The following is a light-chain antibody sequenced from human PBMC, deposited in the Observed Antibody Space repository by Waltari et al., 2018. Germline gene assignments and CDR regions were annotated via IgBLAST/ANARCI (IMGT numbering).Light chain of an antibody. CDR3: QQYFGTPPYT. Sequence: IVMTQSPDSLAVSLGHRATINSNYSQPFFYSSNNKNHLAWYQQKPGQSPKLLIYWASTRESGVPDRCSGSGSGTDFTLTISSLQAEDVAVYYCQQYFGTPPYTFGQGTKLEIK. CDR2: WAS. J-gene: IGKJ2*01. CDR1: QPFFYSSNNKNH. V-gene: IGKV4-1*01.